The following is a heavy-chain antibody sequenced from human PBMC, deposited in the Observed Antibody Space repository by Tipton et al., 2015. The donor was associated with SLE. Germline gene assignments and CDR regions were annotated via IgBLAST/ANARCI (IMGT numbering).Heavy chain of an antibody. J-gene: IGHJ4*02. Sequence: GSLRLSCTVSGGSISSSSYYWGWIRQPPGKGLEWIGSIYYSGSTYYNPSLKSRVTISVDTSKNQFSPKLSSVTAADTAVYYCRLITITSLFDYWGQGTLVTVSS. CDR2: IYYSGST. CDR1: GGSISSSSYY. D-gene: IGHD3-16*01. CDR3: RLITITSLFDY. V-gene: IGHV4-39*07.